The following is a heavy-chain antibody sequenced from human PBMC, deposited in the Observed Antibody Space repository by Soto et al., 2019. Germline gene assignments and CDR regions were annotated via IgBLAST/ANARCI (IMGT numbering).Heavy chain of an antibody. D-gene: IGHD5-12*01. V-gene: IGHV4-38-2*02. CDR3: AREGPPKGGFGFDS. CDR1: DSSIRTGYY. Sequence: SETLSLTCGVSDSSIRTGYYWAWIRQSQTKGLEWIGSISHSGGSSYNPSLESRATISLDTSKNQFFLTMASVTAADTAIYYCAREGPPKGGFGFDSWAQGPLVTVSS. CDR2: ISHSGGS. J-gene: IGHJ4*02.